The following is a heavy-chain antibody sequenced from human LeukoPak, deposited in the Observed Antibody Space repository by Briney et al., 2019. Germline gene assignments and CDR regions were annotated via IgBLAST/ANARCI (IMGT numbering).Heavy chain of an antibody. CDR2: IRYDGSDK. Sequence: PGRSLRLSCAASGFTFSSQSMHWVRQAPGKGLEWVAFIRYDGSDKYYADSVKGRFTISRDNSKNTLYLQMNSLRAEDTAVFYCAKDRARDWLPYYFDYWGQGTPVTVSS. CDR1: GFTFSSQS. V-gene: IGHV3-30-3*01. D-gene: IGHD3-9*01. CDR3: AKDRARDWLPYYFDY. J-gene: IGHJ4*02.